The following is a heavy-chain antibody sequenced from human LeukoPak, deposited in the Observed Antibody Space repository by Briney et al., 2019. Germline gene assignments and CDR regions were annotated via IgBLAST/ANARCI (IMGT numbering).Heavy chain of an antibody. Sequence: GGSLRLSCAASGFTFSSYAMSWVRQAPGKGLEWVSAISGSGGSTYYADSVKGRFTISRDNSKDTLYLQMNSLRAEDTAVYYCANLDYGDFDAFDIWGQGTMVTVSS. CDR3: ANLDYGDFDAFDI. V-gene: IGHV3-23*01. CDR1: GFTFSSYA. J-gene: IGHJ3*02. D-gene: IGHD4-17*01. CDR2: ISGSGGST.